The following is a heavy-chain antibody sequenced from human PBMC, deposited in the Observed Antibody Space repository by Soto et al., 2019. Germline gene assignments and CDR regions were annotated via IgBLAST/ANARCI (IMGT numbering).Heavy chain of an antibody. Sequence: QVQLVESGGGVVQPGRSLRLSCAASGFTFSSYAMHWVRQAPGKGLEWVAVISYDGSNKYYADSVKGRFTISRDNSKNTLYLQMNSLRAEDTAVYYCARDKIVLVRGVIYYGMDVWGQGTTVTVSS. CDR3: ARDKIVLVRGVIYYGMDV. CDR1: GFTFSSYA. CDR2: ISYDGSNK. J-gene: IGHJ6*02. V-gene: IGHV3-30-3*01. D-gene: IGHD3-10*01.